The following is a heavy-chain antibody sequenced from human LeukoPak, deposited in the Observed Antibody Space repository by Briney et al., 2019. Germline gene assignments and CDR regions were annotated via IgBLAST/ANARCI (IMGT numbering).Heavy chain of an antibody. Sequence: GGSLRLSCAASGFPFSSYAMSWVRQAPGKGLEWVSSINGIGASTHYADSVKGRFTISRDNPRNTLYLQMNSLRAEDTAVYFCAKRGVVIRVILVGFHKEAYYFDSWGQGALVTVSS. J-gene: IGHJ4*02. D-gene: IGHD3-22*01. CDR1: GFPFSSYA. V-gene: IGHV3-23*01. CDR3: AKRGVVIRVILVGFHKEAYYFDS. CDR2: INGIGAST.